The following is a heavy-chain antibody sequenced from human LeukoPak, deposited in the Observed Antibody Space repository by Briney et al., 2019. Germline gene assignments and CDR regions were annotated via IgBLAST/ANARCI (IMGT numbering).Heavy chain of an antibody. D-gene: IGHD6-19*01. Sequence: PSETLSLTCTVSGGSISSYYWSWIRQSPGKGLEWIGYIYYSGSTNYNLSLKSRVTISVDTSKNQFSLKLSSVTAADTAVYYCARSGYSSGWWSGWFDPWGQGTLVTVSS. CDR3: ARSGYSSGWWSGWFDP. J-gene: IGHJ5*02. V-gene: IGHV4-59*01. CDR2: IYYSGST. CDR1: GGSISSYY.